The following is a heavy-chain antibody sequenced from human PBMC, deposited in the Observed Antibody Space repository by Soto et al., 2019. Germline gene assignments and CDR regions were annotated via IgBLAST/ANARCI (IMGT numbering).Heavy chain of an antibody. V-gene: IGHV3-48*02. J-gene: IGHJ6*03. CDR3: ARDLSWGSKWYYYMDV. D-gene: IGHD3-16*01. CDR2: ISSSSTNI. CDR1: GFTISGNA. Sequence: EVQLVESGGGLVQPGGSLRLSCAASGFTISGNAMNWVRQAPGRGLEWVSYISSSSTNIHYADSVRGRFTISRDNAKNSLELQMNSMRDEDTAVYRWARDLSWGSKWYYYMDVWGKRNTVTVSS.